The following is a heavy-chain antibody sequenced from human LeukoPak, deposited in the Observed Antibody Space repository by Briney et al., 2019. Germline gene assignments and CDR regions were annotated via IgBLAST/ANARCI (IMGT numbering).Heavy chain of an antibody. J-gene: IGHJ3*02. CDR1: GFTCSSYA. CDR3: AKEGHSGSYDDAFDI. V-gene: IGHV3-23*01. CDR2: ISGSGGST. D-gene: IGHD1-26*01. Sequence: GGSLRLSCAASGFTCSSYATSWVRQAPAKGLEWVSAISGSGGSTYYADSVKGRFTISRDNSKNTLYLQMNSLRAEDTAVYYCAKEGHSGSYDDAFDIWGQGTMVTVSS.